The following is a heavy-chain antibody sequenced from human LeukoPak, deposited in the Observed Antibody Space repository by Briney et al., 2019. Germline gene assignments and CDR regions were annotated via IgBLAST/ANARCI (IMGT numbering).Heavy chain of an antibody. Sequence: GESLRLSCAASGLPFSNAWMSWVRQAPGKGLEWVGRIKGKIDGGTKDHAAPVKGRFTISRDDSKNTLYLQMNSLKTEDTAVYYCTTVGLYDILTGHYQDSFDRWGQGTMVTVSS. V-gene: IGHV3-15*01. CDR1: GLPFSNAW. CDR3: TTVGLYDILTGHYQDSFDR. D-gene: IGHD3-9*01. CDR2: IKGKIDGGTK. J-gene: IGHJ3*01.